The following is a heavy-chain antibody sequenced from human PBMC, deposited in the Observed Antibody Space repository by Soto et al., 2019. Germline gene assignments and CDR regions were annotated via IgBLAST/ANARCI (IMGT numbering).Heavy chain of an antibody. J-gene: IGHJ3*02. V-gene: IGHV3-48*03. CDR2: ISSSGSTI. CDR1: GFTFSSYE. CDR3: ARDDFLYCSGGSCYAQDAFDI. Sequence: GGSLRLSCAASGFTFSSYEMNWVRQAPGKGLEWVSYISSSGSTIYYADSVKGRFAISRDNAKNSLYLQMNSLRAEDTAVYYCARDDFLYCSGGSCYAQDAFDIWGQGTMVTVSS. D-gene: IGHD2-15*01.